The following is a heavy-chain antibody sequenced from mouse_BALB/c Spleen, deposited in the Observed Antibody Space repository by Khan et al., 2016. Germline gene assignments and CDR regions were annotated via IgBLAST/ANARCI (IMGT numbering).Heavy chain of an antibody. D-gene: IGHD1-2*01. CDR3: ATTATYFDY. V-gene: IGHV14-3*02. CDR2: IDPANGNT. Sequence: VQLQQSGAELVKPGASVKFSCTASGFNIKDTYMHWVKQRPERGLEWIGRIDPANGNTKYDPKFQGKATITADTSSNTAYLQLSSLTSEDTGVYYCATTATYFDYWGQGTTLTVSS. CDR1: GFNIKDTY. J-gene: IGHJ2*01.